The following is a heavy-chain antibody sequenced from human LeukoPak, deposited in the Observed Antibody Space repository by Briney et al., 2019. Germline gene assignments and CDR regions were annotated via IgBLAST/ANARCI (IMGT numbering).Heavy chain of an antibody. CDR2: ISAYNGNT. CDR3: TPGYCSGGSCYFGNY. D-gene: IGHD2-15*01. CDR1: GYTFTSYG. J-gene: IGHJ4*02. Sequence: GASVKVSCKASGYTFTSYGISWVRQAPGQGLEWMGWISAYNGNTNYAQKLQGRVTMTTDTSTSTAYMELRSLRSDDTAVYYCTPGYCSGGSCYFGNYWGQGTLVTVSS. V-gene: IGHV1-18*01.